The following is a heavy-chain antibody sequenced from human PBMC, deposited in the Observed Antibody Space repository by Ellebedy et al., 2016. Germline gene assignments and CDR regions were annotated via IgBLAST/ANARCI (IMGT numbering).Heavy chain of an antibody. J-gene: IGHJ6*02. CDR3: ARQGDYDYWSGYHRGMDV. D-gene: IGHD3-3*01. Sequence: SETLSLTXTVSGGSISSYYWSWIRQPPGKGLEWIGYIYYSGSTNYNPSLKSRVTISVDTSKNQFSLKLSSVTAADTAVYYCARQGDYDYWSGYHRGMDVWGQGTTVTVSS. CDR1: GGSISSYY. CDR2: IYYSGST. V-gene: IGHV4-59*08.